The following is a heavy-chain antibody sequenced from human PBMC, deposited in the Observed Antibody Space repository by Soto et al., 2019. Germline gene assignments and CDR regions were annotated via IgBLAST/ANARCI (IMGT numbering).Heavy chain of an antibody. J-gene: IGHJ3*02. CDR3: TGSGSGSYYNGGDAFDI. Sequence: GGSLRLSCTASGFTFGDYAMSWFRQAPGKGLEWVGFIRSKAYGGTTEYAASVKGRFTISRDDSKSIAYLQMNSLKTEDTAVYYCTGSGSGSYYNGGDAFDIWGQGTMVTVSS. D-gene: IGHD3-10*01. V-gene: IGHV3-49*03. CDR2: IRSKAYGGTT. CDR1: GFTFGDYA.